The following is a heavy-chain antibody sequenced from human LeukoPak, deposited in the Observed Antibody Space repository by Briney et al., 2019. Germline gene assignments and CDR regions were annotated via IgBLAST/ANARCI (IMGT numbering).Heavy chain of an antibody. D-gene: IGHD1-26*01. V-gene: IGHV4-34*01. CDR3: ARVPRGYYFDY. CDR1: GGSFSGYY. Sequence: SETLSLTCAVYGGSFSGYYWIWIRQPPGKGLEWIGEINHSGSTNYNPPLKSRVTISVDTSKNQFSLKLSSVTAADTAVYYCARVPRGYYFDYWGQGTLVTVSS. J-gene: IGHJ4*02. CDR2: INHSGST.